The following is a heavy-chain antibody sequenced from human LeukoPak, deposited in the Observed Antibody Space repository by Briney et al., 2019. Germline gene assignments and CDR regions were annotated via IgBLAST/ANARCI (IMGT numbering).Heavy chain of an antibody. J-gene: IGHJ4*02. CDR2: INHSGST. CDR1: GGPFSGYY. V-gene: IGHV4-34*01. CDR3: ARSDGYNSPIPY. D-gene: IGHD5-24*01. Sequence: SETLSLTCAVYGGPFSGYYWSWIRQPPGKGLEWIGEINHSGSTNYNPSLKSRVTISVDTSKNQFSLKLSSVTAADTAVYYCARSDGYNSPIPYWGQGTLVTVSS.